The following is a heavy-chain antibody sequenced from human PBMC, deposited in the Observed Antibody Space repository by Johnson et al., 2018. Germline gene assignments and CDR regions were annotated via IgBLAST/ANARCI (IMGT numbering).Heavy chain of an antibody. Sequence: VQLVESGGGLVQPGRSLRFSCAASGFSFDDYAMHWVRQAPGKGLEWVSGISWKSGRVSYADSVKGGFTHSRENPKNSLYLQMNSLRTEDTALYYCAKAGGTMIVVSAFDIWGQGTLVTVSS. CDR3: AKAGGTMIVVSAFDI. V-gene: IGHV3-9*01. CDR1: GFSFDDYA. D-gene: IGHD3-22*01. J-gene: IGHJ3*02. CDR2: ISWKSGRV.